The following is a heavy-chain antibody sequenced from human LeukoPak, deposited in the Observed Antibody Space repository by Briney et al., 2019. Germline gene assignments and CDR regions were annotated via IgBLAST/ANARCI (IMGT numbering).Heavy chain of an antibody. CDR2: IYYSGST. J-gene: IGHJ6*03. D-gene: IGHD2-2*01. Sequence: SETLSLTCTVSGGSISSYYWSWIRQPPGKGLERIGYIYYSGSTNYNPSLKSRVTISVDTSKNQFSLKLSSVTAADTAAYYCARHRVPDYYYYMDVWGKGTTVTVSS. CDR3: ARHRVPDYYYYMDV. CDR1: GGSISSYY. V-gene: IGHV4-59*01.